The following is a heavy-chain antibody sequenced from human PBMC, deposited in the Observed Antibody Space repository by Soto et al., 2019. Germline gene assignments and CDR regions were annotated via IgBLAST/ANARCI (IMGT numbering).Heavy chain of an antibody. CDR2: ISPNSGNI. CDR3: VKDRDSNSWPSRDV. CDR1: GYTFTRNG. J-gene: IGHJ6*02. Sequence: QVHLVQSGAEVKKPGASVNVSCKTSGYTFTRNGISWVRQAPGQGLEWMGWISPNSGNIKYAQKLQGRVIMTTDTATGTAYMELRSLRSDDTSVDYCVKDRDSNSWPSRDVWGPGTTVTVSS. D-gene: IGHD3-22*01. V-gene: IGHV1-18*01.